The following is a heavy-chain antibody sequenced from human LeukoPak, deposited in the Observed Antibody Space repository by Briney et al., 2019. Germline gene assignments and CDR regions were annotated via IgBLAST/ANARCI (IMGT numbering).Heavy chain of an antibody. J-gene: IGHJ4*02. V-gene: IGHV4/OR15-8*02. Sequence: PSETLSFTCGVSGGSISGTNWWSWVRQPPGQGLEWIGEISLAGQTNYNPSLNGRVTMSLDKSSNQLSLNLTSVTAADTATYYCSRESGAFCPFGYWGQGTLVIVSS. CDR2: ISLAGQT. CDR1: GGSISGTNW. CDR3: SRESGAFCPFGY. D-gene: IGHD1-26*01.